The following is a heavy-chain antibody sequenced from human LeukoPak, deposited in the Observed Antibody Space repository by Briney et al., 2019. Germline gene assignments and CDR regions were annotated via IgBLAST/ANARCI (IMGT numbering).Heavy chain of an antibody. CDR2: IIPIFGTT. CDR3: ARGNSSSWEFDF. J-gene: IGHJ4*02. Sequence: GASVKVSCKASGGTFSTYAISWVRQAPGQGLEWMGGIIPIFGTTNYAQKFQGRVTIAADESTSTAYMELSSLRSEDTAVYYCARGNSSSWEFDFWGQGTLATVSS. D-gene: IGHD6-13*01. V-gene: IGHV1-69*13. CDR1: GGTFSTYA.